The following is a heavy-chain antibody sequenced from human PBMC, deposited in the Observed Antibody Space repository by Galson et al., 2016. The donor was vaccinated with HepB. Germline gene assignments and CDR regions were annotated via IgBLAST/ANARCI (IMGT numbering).Heavy chain of an antibody. Sequence: SETLSLTCTVSSGSISSSRYYWGWIRQPPGKGLEWIGYIYYRGSTNYNPSLKSRVTISVDTSKNQFSLKLSSVTAADTAVYYCARRTSSWYYFDYWGQGTLATVSS. CDR3: ARRTSSWYYFDY. J-gene: IGHJ4*02. D-gene: IGHD2-2*01. V-gene: IGHV4-61*05. CDR2: IYYRGST. CDR1: SGSISSSRYY.